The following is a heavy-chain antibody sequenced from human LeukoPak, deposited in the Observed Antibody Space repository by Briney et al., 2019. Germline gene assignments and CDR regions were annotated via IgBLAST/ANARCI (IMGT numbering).Heavy chain of an antibody. D-gene: IGHD3-22*01. V-gene: IGHV3-7*01. CDR3: ARSPDDSSGYYLEVFDY. Sequence: GGSLRLSCAASGFTFSSYWMSWVRQAPGKGLEWVANIKQDGSEKYYVDSVKGRFTISRDNAKNSLYLQMNSLRAEDTAVYYCARSPDDSSGYYLEVFDYWGQGTLVTVSS. CDR1: GFTFSSYW. CDR2: IKQDGSEK. J-gene: IGHJ4*02.